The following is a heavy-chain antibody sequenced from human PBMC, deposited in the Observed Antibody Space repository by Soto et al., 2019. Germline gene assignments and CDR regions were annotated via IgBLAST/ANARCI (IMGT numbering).Heavy chain of an antibody. D-gene: IGHD2-15*01. CDR3: ARDPRQDCSGETCYYS. Sequence: SVQVSCKASGGTLSSYVISWVRQAPGQGLEWMGGIIPIFGTTTYGEKFQGRVTITADESTSTTYMELSSLKSEDTAVYYCARDPRQDCSGETCYYSWGQGTLVTVSS. CDR2: IIPIFGTT. V-gene: IGHV1-69*13. CDR1: GGTLSSYV. J-gene: IGHJ4*02.